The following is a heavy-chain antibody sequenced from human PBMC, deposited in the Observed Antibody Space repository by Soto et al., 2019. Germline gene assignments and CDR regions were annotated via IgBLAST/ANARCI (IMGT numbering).Heavy chain of an antibody. J-gene: IGHJ5*02. CDR3: ARSDCISTSCYVHWFDP. D-gene: IGHD2-2*01. CDR1: GYTFTSYG. CDR2: ISAYNGNT. Sequence: GASVKVSCKASGYTFTSYGISWVRQAPGQGLEWMGWISAYNGNTNYAQKLQGRVAMTTDTSTSTAYMELRSLRSDDTAVYYCARSDCISTSCYVHWFDPWGQGTLVTVSS. V-gene: IGHV1-18*01.